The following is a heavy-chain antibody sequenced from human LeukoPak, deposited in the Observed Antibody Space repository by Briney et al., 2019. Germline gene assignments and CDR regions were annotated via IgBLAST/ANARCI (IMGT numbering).Heavy chain of an antibody. Sequence: GASVKVSRKASGYTFTDHYIHWVRQAPGQGLEWMGRINPNSGGTNNAQKFQGRLTMTRDTSITTAYMELSGLRSDDTAVYYCARGEWLLHYWGQGTLVTVSS. D-gene: IGHD2-15*01. V-gene: IGHV1-2*06. J-gene: IGHJ4*02. CDR2: INPNSGGT. CDR3: ARGEWLLHY. CDR1: GYTFTDHY.